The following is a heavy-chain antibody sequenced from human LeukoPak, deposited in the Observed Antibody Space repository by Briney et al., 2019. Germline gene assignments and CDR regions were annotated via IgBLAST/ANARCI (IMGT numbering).Heavy chain of an antibody. CDR1: GFTFSSYG. J-gene: IGHJ4*02. CDR3: AREGLGIAAAGSFDY. V-gene: IGHV3-33*01. D-gene: IGHD6-13*01. CDR2: IWYDGSNK. Sequence: PGGSLRLSCAASGFTFSSYGMHWVRQAPGKGLEWVAVIWYDGSNKYYADSVKGRFTISRDNSKNTLYPQMNSLRAEDTAVYYCAREGLGIAAAGSFDYWGQGTLVTVSS.